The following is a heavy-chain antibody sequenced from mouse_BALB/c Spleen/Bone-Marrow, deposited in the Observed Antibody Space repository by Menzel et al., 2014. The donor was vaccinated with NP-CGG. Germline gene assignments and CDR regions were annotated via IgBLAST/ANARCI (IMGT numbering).Heavy chain of an antibody. CDR2: INSNGGST. Sequence: EVKLMESGGGLVQPGGSLKLSCAASGFTFSSYGMSWVRQTPDKRLELVASINSNGGSTYYPDSVKGRFTISRDNAKNNLSLQMSSLKSEDTAMYYCARGNYGNYVDYFDYWGQGTTLTVSS. J-gene: IGHJ2*01. CDR1: GFTFSSYG. CDR3: ARGNYGNYVDYFDY. V-gene: IGHV5-6-3*01. D-gene: IGHD2-1*01.